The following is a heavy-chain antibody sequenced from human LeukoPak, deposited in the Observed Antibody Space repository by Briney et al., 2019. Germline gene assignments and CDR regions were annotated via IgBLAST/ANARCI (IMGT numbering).Heavy chain of an antibody. CDR3: AKGNGYSYGRYYFDY. Sequence: PGGSLRLSCAASGFTFSSYAMSWVRQAPGKGLEWVSAISGSGGSTYYAGSVKGRFTISRDNSKNTLYLQVNSLRAEDTAVYYCAKGNGYSYGRYYFDYWGQGTLATVSS. CDR1: GFTFSSYA. V-gene: IGHV3-23*01. CDR2: ISGSGGST. D-gene: IGHD5-18*01. J-gene: IGHJ4*02.